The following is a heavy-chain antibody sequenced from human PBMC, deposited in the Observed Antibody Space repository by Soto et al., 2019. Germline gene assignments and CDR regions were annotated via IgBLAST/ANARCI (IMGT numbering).Heavy chain of an antibody. V-gene: IGHV2-5*02. Sequence: QITLKESGPTLVKPTQTLTLTCTFSGFSLSTSGMGVGWIRQHPGKALEWLALIYWDDDKRYSPSLKSRLAITKDTSKNQVVLTMTNMDPVDTATYYCARHVVTWNYAGHYFDYWGQGTLVTVSS. CDR2: IYWDDDK. CDR3: ARHVVTWNYAGHYFDY. J-gene: IGHJ4*02. CDR1: GFSLSTSGMG. D-gene: IGHD1-7*01.